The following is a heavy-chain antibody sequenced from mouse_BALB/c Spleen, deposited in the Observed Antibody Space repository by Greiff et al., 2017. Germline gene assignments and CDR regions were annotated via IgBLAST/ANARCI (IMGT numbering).Heavy chain of an antibody. CDR3: ARPTSYWYFDV. CDR1: GYAFSSYW. CDR2: IYPGDGDT. V-gene: IGHV1-80*01. D-gene: IGHD6-1*01. J-gene: IGHJ1*01. Sequence: QVQLKESGAELVRPGSSVKISCKASGYAFSSYWMNWVKQRPGQGLEWIGQIYPGDGDTNYNGKFKGKATLTADKSSSTAYMQLSSLTSEDSAVYFCARPTSYWYFDVWGAGTTVTVSS.